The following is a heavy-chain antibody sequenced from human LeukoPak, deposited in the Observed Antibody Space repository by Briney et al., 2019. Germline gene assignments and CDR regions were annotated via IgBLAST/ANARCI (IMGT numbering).Heavy chain of an antibody. V-gene: IGHV3-23*01. CDR3: ARNRIVGAASYFYYGMDV. CDR1: GFTFSSYA. J-gene: IGHJ6*02. D-gene: IGHD1-26*01. CDR2: ISGSGGST. Sequence: PGGSLRLSCAASGFTFSSYAMSWVRQAPGKGLEWVSAISGSGGSTYYADSVKGRFTISRDNSQNTLFLQMNSLRAEDTAVYYCARNRIVGAASYFYYGMDVWGQGTTVTVSS.